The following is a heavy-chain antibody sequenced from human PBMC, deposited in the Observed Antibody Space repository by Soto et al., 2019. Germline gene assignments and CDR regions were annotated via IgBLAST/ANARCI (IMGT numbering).Heavy chain of an antibody. Sequence: QLQLQESGSGLVKPSQTLSLTCAVSGGSISSGGYSWSWIRQPPGKGLEWIGYIYHSGSTYYNPSLKXXXXXXXXXXXXXXXXXXXXXXXXXXXXXYCARVIVNSSGKYYFDYWGQGTLVTVSS. CDR2: IYHSGST. D-gene: IGHD3-22*01. J-gene: IGHJ4*02. CDR3: ARVIVNSSGKYYFDY. CDR1: GGSISSGGYS. V-gene: IGHV4-30-2*01.